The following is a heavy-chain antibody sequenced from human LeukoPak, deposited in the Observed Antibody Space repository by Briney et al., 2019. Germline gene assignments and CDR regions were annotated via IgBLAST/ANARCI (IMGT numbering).Heavy chain of an antibody. V-gene: IGHV3-33*01. CDR3: ARGSQLELDYFDY. CDR2: IWYDGSNK. J-gene: IGHJ4*02. CDR1: GFTFSSYG. Sequence: GRSLRLSCAASGFTFSSYGMHWVRQAPGKGLEWVAVIWYDGSNKYYADSVKGRFTISRDNAKNSLYLQMNSLRAEDTALYYCARGSQLELDYFDYWGQGTLVTVSS. D-gene: IGHD1-1*01.